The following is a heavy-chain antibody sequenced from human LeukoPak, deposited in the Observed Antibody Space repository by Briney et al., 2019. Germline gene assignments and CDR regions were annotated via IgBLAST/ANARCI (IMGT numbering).Heavy chain of an antibody. V-gene: IGHV4-31*03. CDR2: IYYSGST. CDR3: ARSEGSLQDY. Sequence: PSETLSLTCTVSGGSISSGGYYWSWIRQHPGKGLEWIGYIYYSGSTYYNPSLKSRVTISVDTSKNQFSLKLSSVTAAGTAVYYCARSEGSLQDYWGQGTLVTVSS. CDR1: GGSISSGGYY. J-gene: IGHJ4*02. D-gene: IGHD1-26*01.